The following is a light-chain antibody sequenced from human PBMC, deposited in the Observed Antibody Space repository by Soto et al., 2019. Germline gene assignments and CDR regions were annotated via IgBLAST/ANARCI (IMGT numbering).Light chain of an antibody. Sequence: DIQMTQSPSSLSASVGDRVTITCLASQSISSYLNWYQQKPGKAPKLLIYAASSLQSGVPSRFSGSGSGTDFTLTISSLQPEDFATYYCQQSYSTPRFGQGTTVDLK. CDR2: AAS. CDR3: QQSYSTPR. V-gene: IGKV1-39*01. CDR1: QSISSY. J-gene: IGKJ1*01.